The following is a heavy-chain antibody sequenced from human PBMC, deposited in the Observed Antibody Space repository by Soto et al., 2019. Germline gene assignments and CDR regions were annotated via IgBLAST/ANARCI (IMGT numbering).Heavy chain of an antibody. CDR2: ISAYNGNT. CDR3: ARESSKDFWSGYYPNNMDV. CDR1: GYTFTPYG. V-gene: IGHV1-18*01. D-gene: IGHD3-3*01. J-gene: IGHJ6*02. Sequence: ASVKVSCKASGYTFTPYGISGLGQALGQGLEWMGWISAYNGNTNYAQKLQGRVTMTTDTSTSTAYMELRSLRSDDTAVYYCARESSKDFWSGYYPNNMDVWGQGTTVTVS.